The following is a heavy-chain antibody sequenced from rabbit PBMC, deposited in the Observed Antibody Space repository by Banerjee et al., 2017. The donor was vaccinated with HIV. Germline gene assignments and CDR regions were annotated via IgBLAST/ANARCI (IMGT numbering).Heavy chain of an antibody. CDR1: GFSFSSSYY. CDR2: IHGGSSGTT. Sequence: QSLEESGGDLVKPGASLTLTCTASGFSFSSSYYMYWVRQAPGKGLEWIASIHGGSSGTTYYASWAKGRFTISKTSSTTVTLQMTGLTAADTATHFCVRDLDGSSYYYFKLWGKAPWSPS. J-gene: IGHJ4*01. CDR3: VRDLDGSSYYYFKL. D-gene: IGHD8-1*01. V-gene: IGHV1S40*01.